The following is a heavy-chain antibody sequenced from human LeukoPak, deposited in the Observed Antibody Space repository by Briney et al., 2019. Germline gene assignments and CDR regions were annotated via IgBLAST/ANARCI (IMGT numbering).Heavy chain of an antibody. CDR1: GGSFNGYY. J-gene: IGHJ5*02. CDR3: ARTKGGGWFDP. D-gene: IGHD1-26*01. Sequence: SETLSLTCAVYGGSFNGYYWSWIRQPPGKGLEWIGYIYYSGSTDYNPSLKSRVTISVDTSKNQFSLKLSSVTAADTAVYYCARTKGGGWFDPWGQGTLVTVSS. CDR2: IYYSGST. V-gene: IGHV4-59*08.